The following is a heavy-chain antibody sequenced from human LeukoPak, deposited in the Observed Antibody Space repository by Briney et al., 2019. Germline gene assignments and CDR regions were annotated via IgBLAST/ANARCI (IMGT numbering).Heavy chain of an antibody. D-gene: IGHD1-1*01. J-gene: IGHJ4*02. CDR3: ARDVDSWNDFDY. Sequence: HPGGSLRLSCVASGFSFSTSWMTWVRQAPGKGLEWVANIRKDGREIHYVDSVKGRFTISRDNTKNSLNLQMSSLRAEDTAVYYCARDVDSWNDFDYWGQGTLVTVSS. CDR2: IRKDGREI. V-gene: IGHV3-7*01. CDR1: GFSFSTSW.